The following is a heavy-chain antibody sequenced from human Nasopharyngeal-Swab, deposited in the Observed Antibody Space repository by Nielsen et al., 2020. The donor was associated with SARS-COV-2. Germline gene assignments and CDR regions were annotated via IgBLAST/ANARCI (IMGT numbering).Heavy chain of an antibody. CDR1: GGSISSSSYY. CDR2: IYYSGST. D-gene: IGHD6-13*01. J-gene: IGHJ6*02. Sequence: SETLSLTCTVSGGSISSSSYYWGWLRQPPGKGLEWIGSIYYSGSTYYNPSLKSRVTISVDTSKNQFSLKLSSVTAADTAVYYCVGSSWYGDYCYYYGMDVWGQGTTVTVSS. CDR3: VGSSWYGDYCYYYGMDV. V-gene: IGHV4-39*07.